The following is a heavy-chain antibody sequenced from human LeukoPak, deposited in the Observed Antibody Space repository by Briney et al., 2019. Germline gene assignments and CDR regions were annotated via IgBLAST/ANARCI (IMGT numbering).Heavy chain of an antibody. CDR3: ARYPGPRYSGSPYYFDY. CDR2: IYYSGST. CDR1: GGSISSSTYY. Sequence: SETLSLTCTVPGGSISSSTYYWGWIRQPPGKGLEWIGTIYYSGSTFYNPSLTSRVTISVDTSKNQFSLKLSSVTAADTAVYYCARYPGPRYSGSPYYFDYWGQGTLVSVSS. J-gene: IGHJ4*02. D-gene: IGHD1-26*01. V-gene: IGHV4-39*01.